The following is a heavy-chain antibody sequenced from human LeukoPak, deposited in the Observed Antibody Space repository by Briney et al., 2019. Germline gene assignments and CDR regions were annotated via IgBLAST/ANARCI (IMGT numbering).Heavy chain of an antibody. CDR2: KDYSGST. CDR1: GGSFSGYY. CDR3: ARGTKSSSAWFDP. D-gene: IGHD6-6*01. V-gene: IGHV4-59*01. J-gene: IGHJ5*02. Sequence: KPSETLSLTCAVYGGSFSGYYWSWIRQPPGKGLEWIGYKDYSGSTNYNRSLKSRVTISVDTSKNQFSLKLSSVTAADTAVYYCARGTKSSSAWFDPWGQGTLVTVPS.